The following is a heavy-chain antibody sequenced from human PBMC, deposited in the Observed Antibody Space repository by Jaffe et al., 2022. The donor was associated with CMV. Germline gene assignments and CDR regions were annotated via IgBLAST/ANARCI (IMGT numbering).Heavy chain of an antibody. CDR2: IRSKAYGGTT. J-gene: IGHJ3*02. V-gene: IGHV3-49*04. Sequence: EVQLVESGGGLVQPGRSLRLSCTASGFTFGDYAMSWVRQAPGKGLEWVGFIRSKAYGGTTEYAASVKGRFTISRDDSKSIAYLQMNSLKTEDTAVYYCYVLLRLRGAFDIWGQGTMVTVSS. CDR1: GFTFGDYA. D-gene: IGHD3-22*01. CDR3: YVLLRLRGAFDI.